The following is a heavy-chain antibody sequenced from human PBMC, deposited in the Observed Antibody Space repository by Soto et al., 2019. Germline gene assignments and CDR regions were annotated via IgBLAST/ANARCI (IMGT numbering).Heavy chain of an antibody. Sequence: SETLSLTCTVSGGSISSGGYYWSWIRQHPGKGLEWIGYIYYSGSTNYNPSLKSRVTISVDTSKNQFSLKLSSVTAADTAVYYCASTILDIVATIFDYWGQGTLVTVS. CDR1: GGSISSGGYY. CDR3: ASTILDIVATIFDY. CDR2: IYYSGST. D-gene: IGHD5-12*01. V-gene: IGHV4-61*08. J-gene: IGHJ4*02.